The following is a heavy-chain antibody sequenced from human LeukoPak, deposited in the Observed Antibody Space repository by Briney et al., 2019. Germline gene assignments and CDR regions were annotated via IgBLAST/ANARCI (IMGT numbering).Heavy chain of an antibody. Sequence: GGSLRLSCAASGFTFSLYSMNWVRQAPGKGLEWVSYITSGSSTIYYAESVRGRFTISRDNAKNSLFLQMNSLRAEDTAVYYCAGDGGGDYWGQGTLVTVSS. D-gene: IGHD3-16*01. CDR3: AGDGGGDY. CDR2: ITSGSSTI. J-gene: IGHJ4*02. CDR1: GFTFSLYS. V-gene: IGHV3-48*01.